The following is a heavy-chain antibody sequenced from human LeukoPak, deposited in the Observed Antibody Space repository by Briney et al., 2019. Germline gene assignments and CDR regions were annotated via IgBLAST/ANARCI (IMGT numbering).Heavy chain of an antibody. V-gene: IGHV1-24*01. CDR1: GYTLTELS. D-gene: IGHD3-3*01. Sequence: ASVKVSCKVSGYTLTELSMHWVRQAPGKGLEWMGGFDPEDGETIYAQKFQGRVTMTEDTSTDTAYMELSSLRSDDTAVYYCARANYDFWSGVPYYFDYWGQGTLVTVSS. CDR2: FDPEDGET. CDR3: ARANYDFWSGVPYYFDY. J-gene: IGHJ4*02.